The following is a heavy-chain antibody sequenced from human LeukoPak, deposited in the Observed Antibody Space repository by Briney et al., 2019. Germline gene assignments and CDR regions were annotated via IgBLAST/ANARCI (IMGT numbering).Heavy chain of an antibody. CDR2: IYPGDSDT. CDR1: GYSFTSYW. V-gene: IGHV5-51*01. CDR3: ARQQELLWFGEEVYYYMDV. D-gene: IGHD3-10*01. Sequence: GESLKISCKGSGYSFTSYWIGWVRQMPGKGLEWMGIIYPGDSDTRYSPSFQGQVTISADKSISTAYLQWSSLKASDTAMYYCARQQELLWFGEEVYYYMDVWGKGTTVTISS. J-gene: IGHJ6*03.